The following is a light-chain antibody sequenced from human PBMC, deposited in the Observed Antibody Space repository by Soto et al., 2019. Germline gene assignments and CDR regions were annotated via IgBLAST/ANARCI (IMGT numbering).Light chain of an antibody. V-gene: IGLV2-14*01. CDR2: NVN. J-gene: IGLJ1*01. CDR3: SSFTSSTTYV. CDR1: GSDVGNYNY. Sequence: QSVLTQSASVSGSPGQSITISCTGTGSDVGNYNYVSWYQQHPGEVPKLIIFNVNNRPSGVSNRFSGSKSGNTASLTISGLQAEDEADYYCSSFTSSTTYVFGTGTKVTVL.